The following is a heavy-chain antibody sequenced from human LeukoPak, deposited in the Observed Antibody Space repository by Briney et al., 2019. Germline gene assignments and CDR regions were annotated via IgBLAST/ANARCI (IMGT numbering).Heavy chain of an antibody. CDR1: GFTFSSYG. J-gene: IGHJ3*02. V-gene: IGHV3-33*01. D-gene: IGHD3-22*01. CDR3: AGSYYYDSSGYYCEFCDAFDI. CDR2: IWYDGSNK. Sequence: PGGSLRLSCAASGFTFSSYGMHWVRQAPGKGLEWVAVIWYDGSNKYYADSVKGRFTISRDNSKNTLYLQMNSLRAEDTAVYYCAGSYYYDSSGYYCEFCDAFDIWGQGTMVTASS.